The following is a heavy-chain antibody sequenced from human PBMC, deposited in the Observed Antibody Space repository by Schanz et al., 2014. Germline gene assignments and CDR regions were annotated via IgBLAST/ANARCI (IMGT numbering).Heavy chain of an antibody. J-gene: IGHJ4*02. CDR2: IWYDGNNK. Sequence: QVQLVESGGGVVQPGRSLRLSCAASGFTFSSYGMHWVRQAPGKGLEWVAVIWYDGNNKFYADSVKGRFIISRDNSKNTLDLQMNSLRAEDTAVYYCAKVREWWPYYFDYWGQGTLVTVSS. CDR1: GFTFSSYG. CDR3: AKVREWWPYYFDY. D-gene: IGHD2-15*01. V-gene: IGHV3-33*06.